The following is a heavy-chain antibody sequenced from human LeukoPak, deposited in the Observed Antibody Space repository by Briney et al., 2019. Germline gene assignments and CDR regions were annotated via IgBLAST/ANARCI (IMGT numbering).Heavy chain of an antibody. CDR3: AAAMYSGYDWYSARL. CDR2: IVVGSGNT. D-gene: IGHD5-12*01. Sequence: SVKVSCKASGFTFTSSAVQWVRQARGQRLEWIGWIVVGSGNTNYAQKFQERVTIIRDMSTSTAYMELSSLRSEDTAVYYCAAAMYSGYDWYSARLWGQGTLVTVSS. J-gene: IGHJ4*02. V-gene: IGHV1-58*01. CDR1: GFTFTSSA.